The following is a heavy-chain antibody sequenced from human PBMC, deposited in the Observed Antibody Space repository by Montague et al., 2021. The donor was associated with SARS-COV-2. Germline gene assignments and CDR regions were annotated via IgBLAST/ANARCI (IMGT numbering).Heavy chain of an antibody. V-gene: IGHV4-31*03. J-gene: IGHJ6*02. CDR2: IYYSGST. Sequence: TLSLTCTVSGGSIGSGGYYWSWIRQHPGKGLEWIGYIYYSGSTYYNPSLKSRVTISVDTSKNQFSLKVSSVTAADTAVYYCAREIGYFDWLLSSPLDVWGQGTTVTVS. D-gene: IGHD3-9*01. CDR3: AREIGYFDWLLSSPLDV. CDR1: GGSIGSGGYY.